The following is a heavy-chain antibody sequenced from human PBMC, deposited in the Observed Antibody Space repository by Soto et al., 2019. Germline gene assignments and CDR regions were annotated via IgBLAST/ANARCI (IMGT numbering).Heavy chain of an antibody. V-gene: IGHV3-74*01. D-gene: IGHD5-12*01. Sequence: PGGSLRLSCAASGFTFSSYWMHWVRQAPGKGLVWVSRINSDGSSTSYADSVKGRFTISRDNAKNTLYLQMNSLRAEDTAVYYFARVQVATTRDSYYYYMDVWGKGTTVTVSS. J-gene: IGHJ6*03. CDR3: ARVQVATTRDSYYYYMDV. CDR1: GFTFSSYW. CDR2: INSDGSST.